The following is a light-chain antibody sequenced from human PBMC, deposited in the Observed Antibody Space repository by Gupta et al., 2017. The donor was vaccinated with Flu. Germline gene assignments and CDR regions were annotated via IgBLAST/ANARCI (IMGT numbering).Light chain of an antibody. CDR1: QSINNF. V-gene: IGKV3-11*01. CDR3: HHRSSWPPFT. J-gene: IGKJ3*01. CDR2: DAS. Sequence: LSCWASQSINNFLVWYQLKPGQAPRLLIYDASHSDTGITATFSGSGSGTDFTLTSNSREPEDFAVYYAHHRSSWPPFTFGHGTSV.